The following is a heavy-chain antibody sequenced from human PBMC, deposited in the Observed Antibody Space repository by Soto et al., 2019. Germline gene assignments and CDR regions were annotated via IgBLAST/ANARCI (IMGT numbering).Heavy chain of an antibody. Sequence: GGSLRLSCAASGFTFSSYAMSWVRQAPGKGLEWVSAISGSGGSTYYADSVKGRFTISRDNSKNTLYLQMNSLRTEDTAVYYCAKATVVTFYYYYAMDVWGQGTTVTVSS. CDR3: AKATVVTFYYYYAMDV. CDR2: ISGSGGST. J-gene: IGHJ6*02. V-gene: IGHV3-23*01. D-gene: IGHD2-15*01. CDR1: GFTFSSYA.